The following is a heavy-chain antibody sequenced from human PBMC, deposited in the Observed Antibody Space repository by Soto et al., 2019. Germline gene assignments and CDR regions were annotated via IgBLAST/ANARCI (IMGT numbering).Heavy chain of an antibody. Sequence: GGSLRLSCATSGFSFNDYAMYWVGQAPGRGLEWVAIISSDGHHQFYLDNLRGRFTVSRDNSKNTLYLQMNSLRPEDTAVYYCSRGTYYPQSSGLHADYWGPGTVGTVSS. D-gene: IGHD3-22*01. V-gene: IGHV3-30*03. CDR3: SRGTYYPQSSGLHADY. CDR2: ISSDGHHQ. J-gene: IGHJ4*02. CDR1: GFSFNDYA.